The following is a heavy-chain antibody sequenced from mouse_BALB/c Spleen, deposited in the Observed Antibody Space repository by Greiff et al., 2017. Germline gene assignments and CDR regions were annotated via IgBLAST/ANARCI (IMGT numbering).Heavy chain of an antibody. D-gene: IGHD2-1*01. CDR1: GFSLTSYG. J-gene: IGHJ4*01. CDR2: IWAGGST. CDR3: ARDHGNYVGAMDY. Sequence: VKLQESGPGLVAPSQSLSITCTVSGFSLTSYGVHWVRQPPGKGLEWLGVIWAGGSTNYNSALMSRLSISKDNSKSQVFLKMNSLQTDDTAMYYCARDHGNYVGAMDYWGQGTSVTVSS. V-gene: IGHV2-9*02.